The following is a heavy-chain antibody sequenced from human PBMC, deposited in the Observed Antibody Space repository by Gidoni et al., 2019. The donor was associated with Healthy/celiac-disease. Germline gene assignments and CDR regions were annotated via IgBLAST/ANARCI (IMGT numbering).Heavy chain of an antibody. CDR1: GGSFRGYY. D-gene: IGHD3-10*01. CDR3: ARETRVWFGELHLYWFDP. CDR2: INHSGRT. J-gene: IGHJ5*02. V-gene: IGHV4-34*01. Sequence: HVQLQQWGAGLFKPSATLSLTCAVYGGSFRGYYWSWIRQPPGKGLEGIGEINHSGRTNYNPALKSRVTISVDTAKNQVSLKLSSVTAADTAVYYCARETRVWFGELHLYWFDPWGQGTLVTVSS.